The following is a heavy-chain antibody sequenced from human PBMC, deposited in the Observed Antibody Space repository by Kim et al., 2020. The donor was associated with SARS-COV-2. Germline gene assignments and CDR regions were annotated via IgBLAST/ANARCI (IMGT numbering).Heavy chain of an antibody. CDR2: IYISGST. CDR1: GGSISSYY. D-gene: IGHD2-15*01. Sequence: SETLSLTCTVSGGSISSYYWCWIRQRDGKGLEWIGRIYISGSTNYNPTLKIRVTMSVATSKNQFSLKLTFVTVADTAVYYCAVAGYGLVDYWGQGTLVTVSS. J-gene: IGHJ4*02. CDR3: AVAGYGLVDY. V-gene: IGHV4-4*07.